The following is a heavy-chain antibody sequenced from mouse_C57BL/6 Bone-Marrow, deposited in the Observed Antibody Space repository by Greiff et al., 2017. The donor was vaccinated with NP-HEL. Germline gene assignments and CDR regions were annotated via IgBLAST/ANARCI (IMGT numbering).Heavy chain of an antibody. J-gene: IGHJ3*01. CDR2: ISSGGSYT. Sequence: EVKLMESGGDLVNPGGSLKLSCAASGFTFSSYGMSWVRQTPDNRLEWVATISSGGSYTYYPDSVKGRFTISIDNAKNTLYLQMSSLKSEDTAMYYCARQDYGSPFAYWGQGTLVTVSA. CDR3: ARQDYGSPFAY. D-gene: IGHD1-1*01. V-gene: IGHV5-6*01. CDR1: GFTFSSYG.